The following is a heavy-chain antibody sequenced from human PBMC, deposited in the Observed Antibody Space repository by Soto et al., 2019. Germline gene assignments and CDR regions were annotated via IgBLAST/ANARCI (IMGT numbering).Heavy chain of an antibody. Sequence: GASLKISCKGSGYTFTGHWIGWVRQMPGKGLEWIVIIYPGDSDTRYSPSFQGQVTISADKSISTAYLQWSSLKASDTAMYYCARVALMVAATYWFDPWGQGTLVTVSS. CDR1: GYTFTGHW. CDR2: IYPGDSDT. D-gene: IGHD2-15*01. V-gene: IGHV5-51*01. CDR3: ARVALMVAATYWFDP. J-gene: IGHJ5*02.